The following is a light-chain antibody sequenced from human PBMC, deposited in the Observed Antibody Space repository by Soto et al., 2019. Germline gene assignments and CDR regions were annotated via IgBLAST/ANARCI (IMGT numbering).Light chain of an antibody. Sequence: QSALTQPRSVSGSPGQSVTISCTGTSSDVGGYNYVSWYQQHPGKAPKLMIYDVNKRPSGVPDCFSGSKSGNTASLTISGLQAEDAADYYCCSYAGSYTYVFGTGTKVTVL. CDR3: CSYAGSYTYV. J-gene: IGLJ1*01. CDR2: DVN. CDR1: SSDVGGYNY. V-gene: IGLV2-11*01.